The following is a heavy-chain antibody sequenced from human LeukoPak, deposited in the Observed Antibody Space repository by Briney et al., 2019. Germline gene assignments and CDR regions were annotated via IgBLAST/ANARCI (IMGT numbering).Heavy chain of an antibody. Sequence: PGGSLRLSCAASGFTFSSYWMSWVRHGPGKGLEWVANMKQDGSEKYYVDSVKGRFTISRDNAKNSLYLQMNSLRAEDTAVYYCARTNDFWSGYYQYYFDYWGQGTLVTVSS. J-gene: IGHJ4*02. V-gene: IGHV3-7*01. CDR3: ARTNDFWSGYYQYYFDY. D-gene: IGHD3-3*01. CDR2: MKQDGSEK. CDR1: GFTFSSYW.